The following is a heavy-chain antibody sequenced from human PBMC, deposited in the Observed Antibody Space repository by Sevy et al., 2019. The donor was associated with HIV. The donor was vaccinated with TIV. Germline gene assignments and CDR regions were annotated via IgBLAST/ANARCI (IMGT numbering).Heavy chain of an antibody. CDR2: IYNNIGST. CDR3: AGGAVVVGTAATPVLDF. V-gene: IGHV4-4*09. Sequence: SETLSLTCSVSDDSINSYYWSWIRQPPGKGLEWVGYIYNNIGSTSYNPSLTSRVTISVDTSKNQFSLKLTPVTAEDTAVYYCAGGAVVVGTAATPVLDFWGQGSLVTVSS. D-gene: IGHD2-2*01. J-gene: IGHJ4*02. CDR1: DDSINSYY.